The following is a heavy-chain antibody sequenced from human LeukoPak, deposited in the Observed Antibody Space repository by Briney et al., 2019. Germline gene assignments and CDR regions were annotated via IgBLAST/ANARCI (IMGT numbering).Heavy chain of an antibody. Sequence: GGSLRLSCVASGFTFSSYWMSWVRQAPGKGLEWVSGISGRGDNTSYADSVKGRFTISRDNSKNTLYLQMNSLRAEDTAVYYCAKRPRWLQFHYWGQGTLVTVSS. CDR2: ISGRGDNT. D-gene: IGHD5-24*01. V-gene: IGHV3-23*01. CDR3: AKRPRWLQFHY. CDR1: GFTFSSYW. J-gene: IGHJ4*02.